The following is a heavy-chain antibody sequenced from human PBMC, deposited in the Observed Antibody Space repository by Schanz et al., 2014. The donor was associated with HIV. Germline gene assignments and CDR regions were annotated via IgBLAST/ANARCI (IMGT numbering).Heavy chain of an antibody. Sequence: QVQLVESGGGLVQPGGSLRLSCAASGFTFSSYGIHWVRQAPGKGLEWVAAISYDGSNKYYAESVKGRFAISRDNSKNTVYLQMNSLRGEDSAVYYCAKVGRIYSTTWIDHWGQGTLVTVSS. CDR1: GFTFSSYG. CDR3: AKVGRIYSTTWIDH. V-gene: IGHV3-30*18. CDR2: ISYDGSNK. D-gene: IGHD6-13*01. J-gene: IGHJ4*02.